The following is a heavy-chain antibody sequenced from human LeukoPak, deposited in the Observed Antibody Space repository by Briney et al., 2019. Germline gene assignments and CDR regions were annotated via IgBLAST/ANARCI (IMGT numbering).Heavy chain of an antibody. CDR3: AGPPGGWQPIDY. D-gene: IGHD6-19*01. CDR2: ISYDGSNK. Sequence: PGGSLRLSCAASGFTFSSYAMYWVRQAPGKGLEWVAVISYDGSNKYYADSVKGRFTISRDNSKNTLYLQMNSLRAEDTAVYYCAGPPGGWQPIDYWGQGTLVTVSS. V-gene: IGHV3-30-3*01. J-gene: IGHJ4*02. CDR1: GFTFSSYA.